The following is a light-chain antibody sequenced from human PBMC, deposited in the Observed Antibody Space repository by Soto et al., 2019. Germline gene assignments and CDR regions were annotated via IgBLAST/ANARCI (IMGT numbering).Light chain of an antibody. CDR1: QSVSSSY. Sequence: EIVLTQSPGTLSLSPGESATLSCRASQSVSSSYLAWYQQKPGQAPRLLISAAYSRASGIPGRFSGSGSGTDFTITIRRLEHEDFAVYYCQHYGAPFTFGPGTKVDIK. V-gene: IGKV3-20*01. J-gene: IGKJ3*01. CDR2: AAY. CDR3: QHYGAPFT.